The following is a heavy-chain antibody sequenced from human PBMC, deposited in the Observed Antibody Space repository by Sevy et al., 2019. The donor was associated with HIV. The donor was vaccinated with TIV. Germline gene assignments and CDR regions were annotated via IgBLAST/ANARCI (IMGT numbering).Heavy chain of an antibody. CDR3: AILGVDCVSTNCYGMRSLSFDF. V-gene: IGHV3-30-3*01. CDR2: ISYAGSSK. J-gene: IGHJ4*02. Sequence: SLRLSCAASGFTFSSFAMHWVRQAPGKGLEWVAVISYAGSSKYYPDSVKGRFTISRDNAKNTLYLQMNRLRPEDTAVYFCAILGVDCVSTNCYGMRSLSFDFWGQRTLVTVSS. D-gene: IGHD2-2*01. CDR1: GFTFSSFA.